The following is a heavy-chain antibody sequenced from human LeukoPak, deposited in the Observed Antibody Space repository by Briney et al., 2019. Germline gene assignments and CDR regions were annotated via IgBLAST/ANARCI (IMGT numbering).Heavy chain of an antibody. V-gene: IGHV3-23*01. Sequence: GGSLRLSCAASGFTFSSYAMSWVRQAPGKGLEWVSAISGSGGSTYYADSVKGRFTISRDNAKNSLYLQMNSLRAEDTAVYYCARAMGAFDIWGQGTMVTVSS. CDR3: ARAMGAFDI. D-gene: IGHD3-10*01. CDR2: ISGSGGST. CDR1: GFTFSSYA. J-gene: IGHJ3*02.